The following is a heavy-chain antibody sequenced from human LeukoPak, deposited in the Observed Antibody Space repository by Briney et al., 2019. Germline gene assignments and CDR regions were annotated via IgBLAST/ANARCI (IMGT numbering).Heavy chain of an antibody. CDR2: IWYDASNK. J-gene: IGHJ5*02. V-gene: IGHV3-33*07. D-gene: IGHD6-13*01. CDR3: VRGVGVSRFNYFDP. CDR1: GFIFSRYW. Sequence: GGSLRLSCAASGFIFSRYWMTWVRQAPGKGLEWVAVIWYDASNKYYADSVKGRFTISRDNSKNTLFLQMNSLRDDDTAVYYCVRGVGVSRFNYFDPWGQGTLVIVSS.